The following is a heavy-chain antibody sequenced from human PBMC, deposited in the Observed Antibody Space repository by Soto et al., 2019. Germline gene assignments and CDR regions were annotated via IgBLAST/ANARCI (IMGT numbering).Heavy chain of an antibody. CDR1: GYTFTSYY. CDR3: AGGTGAEPGV. J-gene: IGHJ4*02. V-gene: IGHV1-46*01. CDR2: INPSGGST. Sequence: QVQLVQSGAEVKKPGASVKVSCKASGYTFTSYYMHWVRQAPGQGLEWMGIINPSGGSTSYAQKCQARLTRTGEPAKSTVDMELISLGSEDTAVHYWAGGTGAEPGVWGQGTLVTVSS. D-gene: IGHD3-10*01.